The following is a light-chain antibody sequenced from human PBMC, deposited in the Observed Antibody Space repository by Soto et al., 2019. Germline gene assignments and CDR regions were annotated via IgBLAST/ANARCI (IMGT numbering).Light chain of an antibody. J-gene: IGKJ5*01. Sequence: DIQMTQSPSTLSASVGDRVTITCRASQTINRWLAWYQQKPGEVPKLLIYDASNLDSGVPSRFSGSGSGTEFTLTISNLQPDDFGTYFCQQSYTFGQGTRLEIK. CDR2: DAS. CDR3: QQSYT. CDR1: QTINRW. V-gene: IGKV1-5*01.